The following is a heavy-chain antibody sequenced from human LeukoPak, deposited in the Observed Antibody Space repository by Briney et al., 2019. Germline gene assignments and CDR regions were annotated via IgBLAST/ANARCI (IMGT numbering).Heavy chain of an antibody. CDR3: ARGTPSGSYGHY. D-gene: IGHD1-26*01. CDR2: IYSGGST. J-gene: IGHJ4*02. Sequence: GGSLRLSCAASGFTVSSNYKSWVRQAPGKGLEWVSVIYSGGSTYYADSVKGRFTISRDNSKNTLYLQMNSLRAEDTAVYYCARGTPSGSYGHYWGQGTLVTVSS. V-gene: IGHV3-53*01. CDR1: GFTVSSNY.